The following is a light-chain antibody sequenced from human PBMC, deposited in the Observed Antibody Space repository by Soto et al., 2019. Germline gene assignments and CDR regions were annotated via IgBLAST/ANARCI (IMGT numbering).Light chain of an antibody. Sequence: DIQMTQSPSSLSASVGDRVTITCRASQSISSYLNWYQQKPGKAPKLLIYAASSLQSGVPSRFSGSGPGTEFTLTIRSLQPDDFATYYCQQYNSYSWTFGQGTKVAIK. V-gene: IGKV1-39*01. CDR3: QQYNSYSWT. CDR1: QSISSY. J-gene: IGKJ1*01. CDR2: AAS.